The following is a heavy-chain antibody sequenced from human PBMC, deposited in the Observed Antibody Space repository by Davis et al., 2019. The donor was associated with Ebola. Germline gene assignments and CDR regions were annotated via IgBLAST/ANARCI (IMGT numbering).Heavy chain of an antibody. Sequence: SETLSLTCTVSGGSISSYYWSWIRQPPGKGLEWIGYIYYSGSTNYNPSLKSRVPIPVDTSKNQFSLKLSSVTAADTAVYYCARLGYCISTSCYAGLDYWGQGTLVTVSS. D-gene: IGHD2-2*01. V-gene: IGHV4-59*01. J-gene: IGHJ4*02. CDR1: GGSISSYY. CDR3: ARLGYCISTSCYAGLDY. CDR2: IYYSGST.